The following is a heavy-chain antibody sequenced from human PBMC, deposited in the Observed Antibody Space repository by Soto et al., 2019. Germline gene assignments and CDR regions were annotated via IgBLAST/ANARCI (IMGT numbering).Heavy chain of an antibody. D-gene: IGHD4-17*01. J-gene: IGHJ4*02. V-gene: IGHV4-39*01. CDR2: IYYSENT. Sequence: QLQLQESGPGLVKPSETLSLTCTVSGGSISSSSNHWGWIRQPPGKGLEWIGNIYYSENTYYNPSLKMRVTISVDTSKNQFSLRLTSVTAADTAVYYCATHPPYGPLDHWGQGTLVTVSS. CDR1: GGSISSSSNH. CDR3: ATHPPYGPLDH.